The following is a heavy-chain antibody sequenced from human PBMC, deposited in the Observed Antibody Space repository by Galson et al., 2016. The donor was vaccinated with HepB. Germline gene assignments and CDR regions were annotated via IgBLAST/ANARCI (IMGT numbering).Heavy chain of an antibody. CDR2: ITDSGDDT. J-gene: IGHJ4*02. V-gene: IGHV3-23*01. Sequence: SLRLSCAASGFTFSTYAMTWVRQAPGKGLEWVSVITDSGDDTHHADSVKGRFIMSRDNSKNTVYLQMNNLRDEDTAIYFCSRGTKRFCSGPNCYPLDHWGQATLVTFSS. D-gene: IGHD2-15*01. CDR1: GFTFSTYA. CDR3: SRGTKRFCSGPNCYPLDH.